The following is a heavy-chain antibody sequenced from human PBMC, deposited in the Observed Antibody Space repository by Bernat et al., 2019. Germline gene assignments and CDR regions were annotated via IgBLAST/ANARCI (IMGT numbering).Heavy chain of an antibody. CDR3: ARSWVAAAGNDAFDI. J-gene: IGHJ3*02. Sequence: QVQLVESGGGVVQPGRSLRLSCAASGFTFSSYGMHWVRQAPGKGLEWVAVISYDGSNKYYADSVKGRFTISRDNSKNTLYLQMNSLRAEDTAVYYCARSWVAAAGNDAFDIWGQGTMVTVSS. V-gene: IGHV3-30*03. CDR2: ISYDGSNK. CDR1: GFTFSSYG. D-gene: IGHD6-13*01.